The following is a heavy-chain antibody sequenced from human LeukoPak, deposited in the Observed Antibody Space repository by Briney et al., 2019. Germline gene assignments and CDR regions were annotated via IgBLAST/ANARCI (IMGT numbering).Heavy chain of an antibody. D-gene: IGHD3-10*01. V-gene: IGHV3-43*02. Sequence: GGSLRLSCAASGFTFDDYAMHWVRQAPGKGLEWVSLISGDGGSTYYADSVKGRFTISRDNSKNSLYLQMNSLRTEDTAFYYCAKDIIRGVSFIDYWGQGTLVTVSS. CDR2: ISGDGGST. J-gene: IGHJ4*02. CDR1: GFTFDDYA. CDR3: AKDIIRGVSFIDY.